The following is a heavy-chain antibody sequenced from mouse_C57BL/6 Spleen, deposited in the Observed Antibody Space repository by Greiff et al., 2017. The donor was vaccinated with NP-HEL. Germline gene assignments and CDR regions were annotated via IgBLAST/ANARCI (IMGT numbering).Heavy chain of an antibody. J-gene: IGHJ4*01. D-gene: IGHD1-1*01. CDR1: GFTFNTYA. Sequence: DVHLVESGGGLVQPKGSLKLSCAASGFTFNTYAMHWVRQAPGKGLEWVARIRSKSSNYATYYADSVKDRFTISRDDSQSMLYLQMNNLKTEDTAMYYCVRDHYYGSSHYYAMDYWGQGTSVTVSS. V-gene: IGHV10-3*01. CDR3: VRDHYYGSSHYYAMDY. CDR2: IRSKSSNYAT.